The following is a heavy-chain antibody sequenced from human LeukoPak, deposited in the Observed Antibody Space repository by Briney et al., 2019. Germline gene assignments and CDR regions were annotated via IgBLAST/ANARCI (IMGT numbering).Heavy chain of an antibody. D-gene: IGHD2-15*01. CDR1: GGSIRTGSNY. J-gene: IGHJ5*02. CDR3: AREEECSGGSCYFYGWFDP. Sequence: SETLSLTCTVSGGSIRTGSNYWGWIRQPPGKGLEWIGSVYNSGSSYYNPSLKSRVSISVDTSKNQFSLNLSSVNVADTAVYYCAREEECSGGSCYFYGWFDPWGQGTLVIVSS. CDR2: VYNSGSS. V-gene: IGHV4-39*02.